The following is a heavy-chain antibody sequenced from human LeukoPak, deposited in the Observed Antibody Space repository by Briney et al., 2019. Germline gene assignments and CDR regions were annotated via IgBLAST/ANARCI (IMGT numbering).Heavy chain of an antibody. CDR1: GGSISSSSYY. Sequence: SETLSLTCTVSGGSISSSSYYWGWIRQPPGKGLEWIGSIYYSGSTYYNPSLKSRVTISVDTSKNQFSLKLSSVTAADTAVYYCARRKFYGLALNWYFDLWGRGTLVTVSS. V-gene: IGHV4-39*01. J-gene: IGHJ2*01. CDR3: ARRKFYGLALNWYFDL. D-gene: IGHD2/OR15-2a*01. CDR2: IYYSGST.